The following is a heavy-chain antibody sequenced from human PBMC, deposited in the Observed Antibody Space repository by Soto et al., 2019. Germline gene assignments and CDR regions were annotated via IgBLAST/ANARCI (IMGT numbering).Heavy chain of an antibody. V-gene: IGHV4-34*01. CDR3: ARAPMDDYGNYYDGMDV. J-gene: IGHJ6*02. D-gene: IGHD4-17*01. CDR1: GGSFRGYS. Sequence: QVQLQQWGAGLLKPSETLSLTCGVSGGSFRGYSWNWIRQSPEKGLEWIGEINYRGITSYNPSLRSRVTISLDTSTNRCSLTLTSVTAADTAIYYCARAPMDDYGNYYDGMDVWGQGTTITVS. CDR2: INYRGIT.